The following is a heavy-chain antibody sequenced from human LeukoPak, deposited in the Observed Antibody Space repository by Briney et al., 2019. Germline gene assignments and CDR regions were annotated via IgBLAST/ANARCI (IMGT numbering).Heavy chain of an antibody. V-gene: IGHV4-59*01. CDR3: ARFGLYYDIGV. Sequence: PSETLSLTCSVSGGSISGYYWTWIRQPPGKGLEWIGQIHYSGKADYNPSLRSRITISVDTSKNQMSLQLNSVTAADTAIYYCARFGLYYDIGVWGQGTTVTVS. CDR2: IHYSGKA. CDR1: GGSISGYY. D-gene: IGHD3-16*01. J-gene: IGHJ6*02.